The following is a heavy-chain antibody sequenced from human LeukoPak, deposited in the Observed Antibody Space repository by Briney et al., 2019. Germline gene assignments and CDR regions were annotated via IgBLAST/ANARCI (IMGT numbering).Heavy chain of an antibody. CDR2: IKQDGSEK. J-gene: IGHJ4*02. D-gene: IGHD2-2*01. V-gene: IGHV3-7*01. CDR1: GFTFSSYW. Sequence: GGSLRLPCAASGFTFSSYWMSWVRQAPGKELEWVANIKQDGSEKYYVDSVKGRFTISRDNAKNSLYLQMNSLRAEDTAVYYCARDWLGYCSSTSCKISDYWGQGTLVTVSS. CDR3: ARDWLGYCSSTSCKISDY.